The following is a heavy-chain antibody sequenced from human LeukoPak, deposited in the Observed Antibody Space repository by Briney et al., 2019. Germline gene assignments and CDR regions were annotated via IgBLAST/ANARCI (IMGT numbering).Heavy chain of an antibody. D-gene: IGHD3-9*01. V-gene: IGHV7-4-1*02. CDR2: INTNTGNP. J-gene: IGHJ3*02. Sequence: ASVKVSCEASGYTFTSYGISWVRQAPGQGLEWMGWINTNTGNPTYAQGFTGRFVFSLDTSVSTAYLQISSLKAEDTAVYYCARDYDILTGYNAFDIWGQGTMVTVSS. CDR1: GYTFTSYG. CDR3: ARDYDILTGYNAFDI.